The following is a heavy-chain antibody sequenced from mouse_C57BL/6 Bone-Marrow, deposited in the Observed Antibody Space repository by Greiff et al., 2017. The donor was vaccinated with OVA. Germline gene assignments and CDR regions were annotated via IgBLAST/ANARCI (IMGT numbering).Heavy chain of an antibody. CDR3: AGNWDDYYFDY. CDR2: IHPNSGST. Sequence: QVQLQQPGAELVKPGASVKLSCKASGYTFTSYWMHWVKQRPGQGLEWIGMIHPNSGSTNYNEKFKSKATLTVDKASSTAYMQLSSLTSEDAAVYYCAGNWDDYYFDYWGQGTTRTVSS. D-gene: IGHD4-1*01. CDR1: GYTFTSYW. V-gene: IGHV1-64*01. J-gene: IGHJ2*01.